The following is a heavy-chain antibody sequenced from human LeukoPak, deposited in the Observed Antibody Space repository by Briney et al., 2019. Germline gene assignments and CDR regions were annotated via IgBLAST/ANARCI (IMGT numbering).Heavy chain of an antibody. D-gene: IGHD4-17*01. CDR3: ARDAPNYGDLVVLGY. CDR2: IIPIFGTA. V-gene: IGHV1-69*01. Sequence: GSSVKVSCKASGGTFSSYAISWVRQAPGQGLEWMGGIIPIFGTANYAQKFQGRVTITADESTSTAYMELSSLRSEDTAVYYCARDAPNYGDLVVLGYWGQGTLVTVSS. J-gene: IGHJ4*02. CDR1: GGTFSSYA.